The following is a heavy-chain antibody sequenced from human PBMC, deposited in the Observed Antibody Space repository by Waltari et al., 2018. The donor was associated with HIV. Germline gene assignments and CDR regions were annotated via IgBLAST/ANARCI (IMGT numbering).Heavy chain of an antibody. CDR2: ISSISSTI. V-gene: IGHV3-48*04. CDR3: ARASGCSSTSCYTLDY. J-gene: IGHJ4*02. CDR1: GFTFSSYS. Sequence: CAASGFTFSSYSMNWVRQAPGKGLEWVSYISSISSTIYYADSVKGRFTISRDNAKNSLYLQMNSLRAEDTAVYYCARASGCSSTSCYTLDYWGQGTLVTVSS. D-gene: IGHD2-2*02.